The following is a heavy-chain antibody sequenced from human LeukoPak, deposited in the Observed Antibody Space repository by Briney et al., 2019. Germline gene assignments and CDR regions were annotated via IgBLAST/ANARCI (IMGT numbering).Heavy chain of an antibody. V-gene: IGHV3-21*04. D-gene: IGHD6-19*01. CDR3: ANRDSSGPFYYFDY. CDR1: GFTFSSYS. CDR2: ISSSSSYI. Sequence: GGSLRLSCAASGFTFSSYSMNWVRQAPGKGLEWVSSISSSSSYIYYADSVKGRFTISRDNAKNSLYLQMNSLRAEDTAVYYCANRDSSGPFYYFDYWGQGTLVTVSS. J-gene: IGHJ4*02.